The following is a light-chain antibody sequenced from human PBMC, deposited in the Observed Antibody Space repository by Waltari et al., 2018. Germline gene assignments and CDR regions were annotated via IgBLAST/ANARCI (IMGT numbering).Light chain of an antibody. CDR1: SPNIGHNY. J-gene: IGLJ7*01. CDR3: GTWDSSLSGAV. CDR2: ENN. V-gene: IGLV1-51*02. Sequence: QSVLTQPPSVSAAPGQRVTISCSGGSPNIGHNYVSWYRQFPGTAPKPLIYENNERPSGIPGRFSGSKSGTSATLDITGLQAGDEADYYCGTWDSSLSGAVFGGGTHLTVL.